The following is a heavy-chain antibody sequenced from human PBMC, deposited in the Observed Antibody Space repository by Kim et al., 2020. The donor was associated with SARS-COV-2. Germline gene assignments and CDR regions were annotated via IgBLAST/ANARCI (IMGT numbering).Heavy chain of an antibody. J-gene: IGHJ3*02. V-gene: IGHV3-21*01. D-gene: IGHD2-2*01. CDR2: ISSSSSNK. CDR3: ARDYCSRTSCYNLRDAFDI. Sequence: GGSLRLSCAASGFTFSSYSMNWVRQAPGKGLEWVSSISSSSSNKYYADSVKGRFTISRDNAKNSLYLQMNSLRAEDTAVYYCARDYCSRTSCYNLRDAFDIWGQGTMVTVSS. CDR1: GFTFSSYS.